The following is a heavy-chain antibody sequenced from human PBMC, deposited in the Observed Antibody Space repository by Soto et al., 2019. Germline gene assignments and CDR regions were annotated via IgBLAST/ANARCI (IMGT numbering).Heavy chain of an antibody. D-gene: IGHD3-22*01. Sequence: QVRLVESGGGVVQPGRSLRLSCAASGFTFSSYGMHWVRQAPGKGLEWVAVIWYDGSNKYYADSVKGRFTISRDNFKYTLYLQMNSLRAEDTAVYYCARGQFDDSSGGFDYWGQGTLVTVSS. CDR1: GFTFSSYG. CDR3: ARGQFDDSSGGFDY. J-gene: IGHJ4*02. CDR2: IWYDGSNK. V-gene: IGHV3-33*01.